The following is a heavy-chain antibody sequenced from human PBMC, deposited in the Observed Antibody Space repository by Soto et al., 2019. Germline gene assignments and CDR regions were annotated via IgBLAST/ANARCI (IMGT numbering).Heavy chain of an antibody. J-gene: IGHJ4*02. D-gene: IGHD3-22*01. CDR2: IYYSGST. Sequence: SETLSLTCTVSGGSVSSGSYYWSWIRQPPGKGLEWIGYIYYSGSTNYNPSLKSRVTISVDTSKNQFSLKLSSVTAADTAVYYCARGRYYYDSSGYRTPPLWAYWGQGTLVTVSS. CDR3: ARGRYYYDSSGYRTPPLWAY. V-gene: IGHV4-61*01. CDR1: GGSVSSGSYY.